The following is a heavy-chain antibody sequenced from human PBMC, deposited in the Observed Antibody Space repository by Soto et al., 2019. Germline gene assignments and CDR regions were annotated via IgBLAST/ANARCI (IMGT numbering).Heavy chain of an antibody. CDR2: INHSGST. D-gene: IGHD2-8*01. CDR3: ARDGVNDLRYFDY. V-gene: IGHV4-34*01. Sequence: SETPSLTCAVYGGSFSGYYWSWIRQPPGKGLEWIGEINHSGSTNYNPSLKSRVTISVDTSKNQFSLKLSSVTAADTAVYYCARDGVNDLRYFDYWGQGTLVTVSS. CDR1: GGSFSGYY. J-gene: IGHJ4*02.